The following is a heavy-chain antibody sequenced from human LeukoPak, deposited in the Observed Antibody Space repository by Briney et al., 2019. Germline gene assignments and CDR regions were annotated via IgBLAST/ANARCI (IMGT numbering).Heavy chain of an antibody. CDR2: MNPNSGNT. CDR1: GYTFTSYD. V-gene: IGHV1-8*01. D-gene: IGHD3-3*01. CDR3: ARDYYDFWSGYYPSYYYYGMDV. Sequence: GASVKVSCKASGYTFTSYDINWVRQATGQGLEWMGWMNPNSGNTGYAQKFQGRVTMTRNTSISTAYMELSSLRSEDTAVYYCARDYYDFWSGYYPSYYYYGMDVWGQGTTVTVSS. J-gene: IGHJ6*02.